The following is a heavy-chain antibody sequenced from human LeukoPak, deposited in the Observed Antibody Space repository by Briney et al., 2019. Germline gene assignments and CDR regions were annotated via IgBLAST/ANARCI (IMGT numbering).Heavy chain of an antibody. CDR1: SGSISSSGYY. CDR3: ARHVVVPNHFDY. Sequence: PSETLSLTCTVSSGSISSSGYYWGWIRQPPGKGLEWIGSMYYRGKTYHSPSLKSRVNISVDTSKNQFSLKLTSVLVADTAVYYCARHVVVPNHFDYWGQGILVTVSS. CDR2: MYYRGKT. V-gene: IGHV4-39*01. D-gene: IGHD2-2*01. J-gene: IGHJ4*02.